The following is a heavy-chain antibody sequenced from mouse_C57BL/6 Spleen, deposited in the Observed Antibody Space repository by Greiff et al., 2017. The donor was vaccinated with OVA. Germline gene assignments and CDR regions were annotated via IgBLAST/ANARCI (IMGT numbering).Heavy chain of an antibody. D-gene: IGHD2-4*01. CDR3: AADYDYDVDYAMDD. Sequence: QVQLQQPGAELVKPGASVKLSCKASGYTFTSYWMHWVKQRPGQGLEWIGMIHPNSGSTNYNEKFKSKATLTVDKSSSTAYMQLSSLTSEDSAVYYCAADYDYDVDYAMDDWGQGTSVTVSS. CDR1: GYTFTSYW. V-gene: IGHV1-64*01. J-gene: IGHJ4*01. CDR2: IHPNSGST.